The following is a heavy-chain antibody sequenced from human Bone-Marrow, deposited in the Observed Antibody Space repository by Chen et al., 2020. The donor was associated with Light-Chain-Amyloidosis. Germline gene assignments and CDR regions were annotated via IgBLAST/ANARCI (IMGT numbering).Heavy chain of an antibody. CDR3: ARGGNYDFWSGYYGYYYGMDV. V-gene: IGHV1-69*01. CDR2: IIPISGAA. CDR1: GGTFSSAS. D-gene: IGHD3-3*01. J-gene: IGHJ6*02. Sequence: QVQLVQSGAEVQKPGSSVKVSCNASGGTFSSASISWVRQAPGQGLEWMGGIIPISGAAKYAQKFQGRVTITADESTSTAYMELSSLRSEDTAVYYCARGGNYDFWSGYYGYYYGMDVWGQGTTVTVSS.